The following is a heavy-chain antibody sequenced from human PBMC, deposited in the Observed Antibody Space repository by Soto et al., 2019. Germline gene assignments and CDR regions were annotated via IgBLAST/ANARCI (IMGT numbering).Heavy chain of an antibody. CDR1: GFTFSSYA. D-gene: IGHD5-12*01. J-gene: IGHJ6*03. CDR2: ISGSGGST. V-gene: IGHV3-23*01. Sequence: GGSLRLSCAASGFTFSSYAMSWVRLAPGKGLEWVSAISGSGGSTYYADSVKGRFTISRDNSKNTLYLQMNSLRAEDTAVYYCAKARSGYSGYDSIGPSRFYYYYYMDVWGKGTTVTVSS. CDR3: AKARSGYSGYDSIGPSRFYYYYYMDV.